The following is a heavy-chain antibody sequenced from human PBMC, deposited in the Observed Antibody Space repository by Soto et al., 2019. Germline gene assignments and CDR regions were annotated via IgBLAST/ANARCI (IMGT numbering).Heavy chain of an antibody. J-gene: IGHJ5*02. D-gene: IGHD2-2*01. Sequence: PSETLSLTCGVSGGSISSGGYSWRWIRQPPGKGLEWIGYIYHSGSTYYNPSLKSRVTISVDRSKNQFSLKLSSVTAADTAVYYCARVPDRWGQVTLVTVSS. V-gene: IGHV4-30-2*01. CDR1: GGSISSGGYS. CDR2: IYHSGST. CDR3: ARVPDR.